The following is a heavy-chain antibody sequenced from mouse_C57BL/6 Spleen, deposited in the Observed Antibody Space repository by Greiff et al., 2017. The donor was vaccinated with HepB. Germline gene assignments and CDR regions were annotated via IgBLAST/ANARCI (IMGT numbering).Heavy chain of an antibody. CDR1: GFNIKNTY. D-gene: IGHD1-1*01. CDR3: ARGITTVVANQYYFDY. J-gene: IGHJ2*01. CDR2: IDPANGNT. V-gene: IGHV14-3*01. Sequence: VQLKQSVAELVRPGASVKLSCTASGFNIKNTYMHWVKQRPEQGLEWIGRIDPANGNTKYAPKFQGKATITADTSSNTAYLQLSSLTSEDTAIYYCARGITTVVANQYYFDYWGQGTTLTVSS.